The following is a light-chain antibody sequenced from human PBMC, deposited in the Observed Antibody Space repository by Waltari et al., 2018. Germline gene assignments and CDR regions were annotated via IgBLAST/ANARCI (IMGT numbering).Light chain of an antibody. V-gene: IGKV3-11*01. CDR3: QQRSNWPT. Sequence: EIVLIQSPATLSLSPGERATLSCSASQSVSSYLAWYQQKPGQAPRLLIYDASNRATGIPARFSGSGSGTDFTLTISSLEPEDFAVYYCQQRSNWPTFGQGTKVEIK. J-gene: IGKJ1*01. CDR2: DAS. CDR1: QSVSSY.